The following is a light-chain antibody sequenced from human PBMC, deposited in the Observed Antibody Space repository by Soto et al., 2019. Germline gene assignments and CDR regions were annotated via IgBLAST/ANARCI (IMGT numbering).Light chain of an antibody. CDR1: QSLTNTF. V-gene: IGKV3-20*01. CDR2: GAS. Sequence: EILLTQSPGTLSLSPGDRATLSCRASQSLTNTFLAWYQQIPGQTPRLLIYGASTRATGIPDRFSGSGSGXXXXXXXXRLEPEDFAVYFCQQYGTLPLSFCGGTKVEIK. CDR3: QQYGTLPLS. J-gene: IGKJ4*01.